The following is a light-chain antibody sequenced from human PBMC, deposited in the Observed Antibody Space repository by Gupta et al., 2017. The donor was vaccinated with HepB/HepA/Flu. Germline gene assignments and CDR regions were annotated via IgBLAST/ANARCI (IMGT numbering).Light chain of an antibody. CDR1: QSLLHSNGYNY. J-gene: IGKJ3*01. V-gene: IGKV2-28*01. CDR2: LGT. CDR3: IQSLQTLFS. Sequence: DIVMTQSPLSLPVTPGEPASISCRSSQSLLHSNGYNYLDWYLQKPGQSPQLLIYLGTKRASGVLDRFSGSGSVTDFTLKMSSVEAKHVRVYFCIQSLQTLFSFGPGTKVDIK.